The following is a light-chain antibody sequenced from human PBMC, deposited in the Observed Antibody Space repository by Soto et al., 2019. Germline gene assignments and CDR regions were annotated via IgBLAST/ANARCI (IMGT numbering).Light chain of an antibody. CDR1: SGHSSYA. J-gene: IGLJ1*01. CDR2: VNSDGSH. Sequence: QTVLTQSPSASASLGASVKITCSLSSGHSSYAIAWYQQQPEKGPRYLMQVNSDGSHNKGDGIPDRFSGSSSGAERYLTISSLQSDDEADYYCQTWGTGILYVFGPGTQLTVL. CDR3: QTWGTGILYV. V-gene: IGLV4-69*02.